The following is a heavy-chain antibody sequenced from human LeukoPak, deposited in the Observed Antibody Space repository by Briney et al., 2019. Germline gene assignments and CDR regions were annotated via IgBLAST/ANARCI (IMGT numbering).Heavy chain of an antibody. J-gene: IGHJ4*02. CDR1: GFRIRSNS. V-gene: IGHV3-23*01. D-gene: IGHD3-22*01. CDR2: ISDNGEST. Sequence: GGSLRLSCVVSGFRIRSNSMSWVRQAPGKGLEWVSGISDNGESTYYALSVGGRFTISRDNSKNTLYLRMDSLRAEDTAVYYCATGASAYYYDSSGPYWGQGTLVTVSS. CDR3: ATGASAYYYDSSGPY.